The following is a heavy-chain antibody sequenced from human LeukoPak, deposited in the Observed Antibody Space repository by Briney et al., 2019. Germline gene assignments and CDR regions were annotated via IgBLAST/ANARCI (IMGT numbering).Heavy chain of an antibody. J-gene: IGHJ4*02. D-gene: IGHD6-13*01. Sequence: GASVTVSCKPSGYTFTSYSMNWVRQAPGQGLEWMGWINTNTGHPTYAQGFTERFVSSLDTSVSTAYLQISSLKAEDTAVYYCARSFRDVVSSSWYYALVFGYWGQGTLVTVSS. V-gene: IGHV7-4-1*02. CDR2: INTNTGHP. CDR3: ARSFRDVVSSSWYYALVFGY. CDR1: GYTFTSYS.